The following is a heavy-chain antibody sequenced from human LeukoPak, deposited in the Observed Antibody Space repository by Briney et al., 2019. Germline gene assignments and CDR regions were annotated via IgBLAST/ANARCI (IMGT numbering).Heavy chain of an antibody. Sequence: SETLSLTCTVSGYSISSGYYWGWIRQPPGKGLEWIGYIYHSGSTYYNPSLKSRVTISVDRSKNQFSLKLSSVTAADTAVYYCARLLEDDDYSNYGAFDIWGQGTMVTVSS. CDR3: ARLLEDDDYSNYGAFDI. J-gene: IGHJ3*02. CDR2: IYHSGST. CDR1: GYSISSGYY. D-gene: IGHD4-11*01. V-gene: IGHV4-38-2*02.